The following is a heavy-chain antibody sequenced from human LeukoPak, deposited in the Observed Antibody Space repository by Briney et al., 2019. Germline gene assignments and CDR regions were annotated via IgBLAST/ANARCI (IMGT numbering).Heavy chain of an antibody. V-gene: IGHV3-21*01. J-gene: IGHJ6*02. CDR1: GFTFSSSA. CDR3: AADYGDHGGYYYGMDV. Sequence: GGSLRLSCAASGFTFSSSAMSWVRQAPGKGLEWVSAISNNGGYIYYADSVKGRFTISRDNAKNSLYLQMNSLRAEDTAVYYCAADYGDHGGYYYGMDVWGQGTTVTVSS. CDR2: ISNNGGYI. D-gene: IGHD4-17*01.